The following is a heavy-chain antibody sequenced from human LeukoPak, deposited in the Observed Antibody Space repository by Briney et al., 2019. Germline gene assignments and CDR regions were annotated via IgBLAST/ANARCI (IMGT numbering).Heavy chain of an antibody. D-gene: IGHD6-13*01. CDR2: ISSSSSTI. J-gene: IGHJ5*02. Sequence: GGSLRLSCAASGFTFSSYSMNWVRQAPGKGLEWVSYISSSSSTIYYADSVKGRFTISRDNAKNSLYLQMNSLRAEDPAVYYCASRTGIAAAGNWFDPWGQGTLVTVSS. V-gene: IGHV3-48*04. CDR3: ASRTGIAAAGNWFDP. CDR1: GFTFSSYS.